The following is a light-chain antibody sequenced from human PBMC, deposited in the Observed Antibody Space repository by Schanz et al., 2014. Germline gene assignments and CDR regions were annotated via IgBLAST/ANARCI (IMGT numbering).Light chain of an antibody. CDR3: QQYSSYPVA. J-gene: IGKJ2*01. V-gene: IGKV1-5*01. CDR1: QRIGSW. Sequence: DIQMTQSPSTLSAAVGDRVTITCRASQRIGSWLAWYQQKPGKAPKLLIYDAFNLESGVPSRFSGSGSGRDFTLTINSLQPDDFATYYCQQYSSYPVAFGQGTKLEIK. CDR2: DAF.